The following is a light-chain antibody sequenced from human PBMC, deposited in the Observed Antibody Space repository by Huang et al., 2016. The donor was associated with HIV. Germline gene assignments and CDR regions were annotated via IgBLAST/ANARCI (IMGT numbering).Light chain of an antibody. Sequence: DIQLTQSPSSLSASVGDGITIPCRASENIVYSLSWFRQRPGLAPEALIYAASRLHAGVPSKFRATGSGTNFTLSIDGLGPEDFATYYCQQSRSLPRTYGGGTKVDI. CDR2: AAS. CDR3: QQSRSLPRT. J-gene: IGKJ4*01. V-gene: IGKV1-39*01. CDR1: ENIVYS.